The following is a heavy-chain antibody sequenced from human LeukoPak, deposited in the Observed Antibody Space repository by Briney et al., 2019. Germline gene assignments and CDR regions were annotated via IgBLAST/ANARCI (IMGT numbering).Heavy chain of an antibody. CDR2: IYHSGST. CDR1: GGSISSSNW. D-gene: IGHD3-22*01. Sequence: PSETLSLTCAVSGGSISSSNWWSWVRQPPGKGLEWIGEIYHSGSTNYNPSLKSRVTISVDKSKNQFSLKLSSVTAADTAVYYCARDPRYYYDSSGPQTYYYGMDVWGQGTTVTVSS. CDR3: ARDPRYYYDSSGPQTYYYGMDV. J-gene: IGHJ6*02. V-gene: IGHV4-4*02.